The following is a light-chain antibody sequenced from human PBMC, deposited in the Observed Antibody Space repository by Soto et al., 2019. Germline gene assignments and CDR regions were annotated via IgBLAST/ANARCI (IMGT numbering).Light chain of an antibody. Sequence: EIVLTQSPGTLSLSPGERATLSCRASQSVSSNYLAWYQQKPGQAPKVLIYRASSRATGIPDRFSGSGSGTDFTLTISRLEPEDFAMYYCQQYGSTPVTFGQGTKVDIK. CDR3: QQYGSTPVT. J-gene: IGKJ1*01. CDR1: QSVSSNY. CDR2: RAS. V-gene: IGKV3-20*01.